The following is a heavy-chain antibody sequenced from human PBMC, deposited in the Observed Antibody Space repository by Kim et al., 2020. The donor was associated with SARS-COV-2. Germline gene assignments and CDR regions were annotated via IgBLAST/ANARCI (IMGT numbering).Heavy chain of an antibody. Sequence: SETLSLTCTVSGGSFSSGGYYWSWIRQHPGKGLEWIGYIYYSGSTYYNPSLKSRVTISVDTSKNQFSLKLSSVTAADTAVYYWAREAPLGYYYDSSGYRPLSFDYWGQGTLVTVSS. CDR3: AREAPLGYYYDSSGYRPLSFDY. J-gene: IGHJ4*02. CDR1: GGSFSSGGYY. D-gene: IGHD3-22*01. V-gene: IGHV4-31*03. CDR2: IYYSGST.